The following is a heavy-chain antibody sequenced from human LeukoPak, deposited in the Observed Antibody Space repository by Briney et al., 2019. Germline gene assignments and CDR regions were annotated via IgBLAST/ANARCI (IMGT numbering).Heavy chain of an antibody. CDR1: GGSFSGYY. D-gene: IGHD2-15*01. CDR3: ARPFLGYCSGGSCYPEDAFDI. CDR2: IYYSGST. Sequence: SETLSLTCAVYGGSFSGYYWGWIRQPPGKGLEWIGSIYYSGSTYYNPSLKSRVTISVDTSKNQFSLKLSSVTAADTAVYYCARPFLGYCSGGSCYPEDAFDIWGQGTMVTVSS. V-gene: IGHV4-39*01. J-gene: IGHJ3*02.